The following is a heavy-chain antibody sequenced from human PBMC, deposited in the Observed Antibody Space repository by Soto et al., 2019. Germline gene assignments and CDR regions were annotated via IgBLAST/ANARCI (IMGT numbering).Heavy chain of an antibody. V-gene: IGHV3-23*01. D-gene: IGHD2-15*01. CDR1: GFTFSSYV. CDR3: AKDEGGSPIPLNS. CDR2: ISGSGGST. Sequence: EVPLLESGGGLVQPGGSLRLSCAASGFTFSSYVMSWVRQAPGKGLEWVSTISGSGGSTYYADSVKGRFTISRDNSKNTLYLQMNSLRAEDTAVYYCAKDEGGSPIPLNSWGQGTLVTVSS. J-gene: IGHJ4*02.